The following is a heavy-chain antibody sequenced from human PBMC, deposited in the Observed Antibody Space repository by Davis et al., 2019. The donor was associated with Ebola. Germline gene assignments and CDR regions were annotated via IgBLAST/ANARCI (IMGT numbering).Heavy chain of an antibody. D-gene: IGHD4-11*01. J-gene: IGHJ4*02. V-gene: IGHV3-30-3*01. CDR1: GFTFSSYA. Sequence: GESLKISCAASGFTFSSYAMHWVRQAPGKGLEWVAVISYDGSNKYYADSVKGRFTISRDNSKNTLYLQMNSLRAEDTAVYYCARDGSKSFNYWGQGTLVTVSS. CDR2: ISYDGSNK. CDR3: ARDGSKSFNY.